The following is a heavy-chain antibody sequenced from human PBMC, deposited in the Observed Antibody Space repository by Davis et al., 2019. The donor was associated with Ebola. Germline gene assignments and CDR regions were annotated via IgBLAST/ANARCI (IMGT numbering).Heavy chain of an antibody. CDR2: ISGSGGST. D-gene: IGHD3-22*01. J-gene: IGHJ4*02. Sequence: PGGSLRLSCAASGFTFSSYAMSWVRQAPGKGLEWVSAISGSGGSTYYADSVKGRLTISRDNSKNTLYLQMNSLRAEDTAVYYCAKMNKKYYDSSLAYSFDYWGQGTLVTVSS. CDR1: GFTFSSYA. V-gene: IGHV3-23*01. CDR3: AKMNKKYYDSSLAYSFDY.